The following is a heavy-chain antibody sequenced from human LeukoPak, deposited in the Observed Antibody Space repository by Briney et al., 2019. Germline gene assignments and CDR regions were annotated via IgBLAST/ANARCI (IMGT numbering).Heavy chain of an antibody. CDR2: TSGSGGST. Sequence: GGSLRISCAASGSTFSSCAMSWVRHAPGKGLEWVSATSGSGGSTYYADSVKGRFTISRDNSKNTLYLKMNSLRAEDTAVYYCAGKSIAVAGTIRRSYYDYWGQGTLVTVSS. CDR3: AGKSIAVAGTIRRSYYDY. V-gene: IGHV3-23*01. CDR1: GSTFSSCA. D-gene: IGHD6-19*01. J-gene: IGHJ4*02.